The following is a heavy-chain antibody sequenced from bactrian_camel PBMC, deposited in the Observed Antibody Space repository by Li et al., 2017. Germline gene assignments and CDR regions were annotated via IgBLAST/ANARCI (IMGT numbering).Heavy chain of an antibody. Sequence: DVQLVESGGGSVQAGGSLRLACAASGYTYSSNCMGWFRQAPGKEREGVARIATGSGNTYYADSVKGRFTISQDNAKNTVYLQMNSLKPEDTAMYYCAARGPYCYTKLSVRDFTYWGQGTQVTVS. V-gene: IGHV3S40*01. CDR3: AARGPYCYTKLSVRDFTY. CDR1: GYTYSSNC. J-gene: IGHJ6*01. CDR2: IATGSGNT. D-gene: IGHD2*01.